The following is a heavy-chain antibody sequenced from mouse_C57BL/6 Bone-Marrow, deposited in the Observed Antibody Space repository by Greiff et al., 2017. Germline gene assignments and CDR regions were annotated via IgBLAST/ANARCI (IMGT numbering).Heavy chain of an antibody. J-gene: IGHJ2*01. CDR1: GFNIKDDY. CDR2: IDPENGDT. Sequence: VQLQQSGAELVRPGASVKLSCTASGFNIKDDYMHWVKQRPDQGLEWIGWIDPENGDTEYASKFQGKATITADTSSNTAYLQLSSLTSEDTAVYYCTTGLLRYWGQGTTLTVSS. D-gene: IGHD1-1*01. CDR3: TTGLLRY. V-gene: IGHV14-4*01.